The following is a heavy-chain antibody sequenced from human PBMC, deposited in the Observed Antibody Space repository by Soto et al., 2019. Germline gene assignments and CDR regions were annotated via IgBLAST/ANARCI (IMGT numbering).Heavy chain of an antibody. CDR1: GFTFSSLW. CDR3: TRAGGSYYFDF. CDR2: IKPYGSDQ. V-gene: IGHV3-7*01. Sequence: EVQLVESGGGLVLPGGSLRLSCAASGFTFSSLWMSWVRQAAGKGLEWVANIKPYGSDQYYVDSVKGRFTISRDNARNSLYLQMNSLRGDDTAVYYCTRAGGSYYFDFWGQGTLVTVSA. D-gene: IGHD3-10*01. J-gene: IGHJ4*02.